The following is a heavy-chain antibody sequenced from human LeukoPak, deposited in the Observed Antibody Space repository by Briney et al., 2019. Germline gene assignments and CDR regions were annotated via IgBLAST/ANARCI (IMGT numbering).Heavy chain of an antibody. V-gene: IGHV3-30*18. CDR3: AKDPGRYCSSTSCYSDY. Sequence: PGRSLRLSCAASGFTFSSYGMHWVRQAPGKGLEWVAVISYDGSNKYYADSVKGRFTISRDNSKNTLYLQMNSLRAEDTAVYYCAKDPGRYCSSTSCYSDYWGQGTLVTVSS. D-gene: IGHD2-2*02. CDR2: ISYDGSNK. J-gene: IGHJ4*02. CDR1: GFTFSSYG.